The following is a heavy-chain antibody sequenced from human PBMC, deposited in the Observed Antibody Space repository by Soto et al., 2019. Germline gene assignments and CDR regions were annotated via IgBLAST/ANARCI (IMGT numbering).Heavy chain of an antibody. V-gene: IGHV6-1*01. J-gene: IGHJ4*02. CDR1: GDSVSNIDAV. D-gene: IGHD2-2*01. CDR3: ARVRGVVPAAIDY. CDR2: TYYRSRWHN. Sequence: SQTLSLTCAISGDSVSNIDAVWNWIRQSPSRGLEWLGRTYYRSRWHNEYALSVKSRMTINPDTSRNQFSLKLSSVTAADTAVYYCARVRGVVPAAIDYWGQGTLVTVSS.